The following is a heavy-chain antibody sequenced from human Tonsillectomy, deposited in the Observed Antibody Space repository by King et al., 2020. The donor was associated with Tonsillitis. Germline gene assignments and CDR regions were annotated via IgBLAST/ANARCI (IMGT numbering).Heavy chain of an antibody. CDR2: ISWNSGRI. CDR3: AKDTCPFLGGGSCYAVGESWFDP. Sequence: VQLVESGGGLVQPGRSLRLSCAASGFTFDDYAMHWVRQAPGKGLEWVSGISWNSGRIGYADSVKGRFTISRDNAKNSLYLQMKSLRAEDTALYYCAKDTCPFLGGGSCYAVGESWFDPWGQGTLVTVSS. J-gene: IGHJ5*02. V-gene: IGHV3-9*01. D-gene: IGHD2-15*01. CDR1: GFTFDDYA.